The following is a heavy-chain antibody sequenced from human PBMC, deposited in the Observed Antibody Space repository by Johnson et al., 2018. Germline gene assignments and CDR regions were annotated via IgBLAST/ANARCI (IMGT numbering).Heavy chain of an antibody. CDR3: ARDRSGTGEVDDAFDI. J-gene: IGHJ3*02. CDR2: TYYRSKWYN. V-gene: IGHV6-1*01. D-gene: IGHD7-27*01. Sequence: QVQLQESGPGLVKXSQTLSLTCAISGDSVSSNSAAWNWIRQSPSRGLEWLGRTYYRSKWYNDYAVSVTSRITITPDTSKNQFSLQLNPVTPEDTAVSYCARDRSGTGEVDDAFDIWGQGTMVTVSS. CDR1: GDSVSSNSAA.